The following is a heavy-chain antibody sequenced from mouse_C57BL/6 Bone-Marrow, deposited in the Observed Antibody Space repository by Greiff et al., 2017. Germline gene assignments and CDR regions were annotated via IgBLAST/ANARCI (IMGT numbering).Heavy chain of an antibody. Sequence: QVQLQQPGAELVRPGSSVKLSCKASGYTFTSYWMHWVKQRPIQGLEWIGNIDPSDSETHYNQKFKDKATLTVDKSSSTAYMQLSSLTSEDSAVYYCAFGNYGGILDYWGQGTTLTVSS. CDR3: AFGNYGGILDY. D-gene: IGHD2-1*01. J-gene: IGHJ2*01. CDR1: GYTFTSYW. V-gene: IGHV1-52*01. CDR2: IDPSDSET.